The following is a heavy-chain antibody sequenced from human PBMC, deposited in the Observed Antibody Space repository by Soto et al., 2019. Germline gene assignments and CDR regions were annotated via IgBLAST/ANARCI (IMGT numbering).Heavy chain of an antibody. CDR1: GFTFSSYG. CDR2: ISYDGSNK. Sequence: HPGGSLRLSCAASGFTFSSYGMHWVRQAPGKGLEWVAVISYDGSNKYYADSVKGRFTISRDNSKNTLYLQMNSLRAEDTAVYYCANLIPERHYGMDVWGQGTTVTVSS. J-gene: IGHJ6*02. CDR3: ANLIPERHYGMDV. V-gene: IGHV3-30*18. D-gene: IGHD1-1*01.